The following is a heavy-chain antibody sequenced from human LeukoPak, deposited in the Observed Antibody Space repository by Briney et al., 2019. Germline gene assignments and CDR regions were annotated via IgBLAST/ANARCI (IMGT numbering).Heavy chain of an antibody. CDR2: INSDGFST. Sequence: GGSLRLSCAASGFTFSSFWIHWVRQVPGKGLVWVSRINSDGFSTSYADSVKGRFTISRDNAKNTLYLQMNSLRAEDTAVYYCARGTRGGYFDYWGQGTLVTGSS. D-gene: IGHD3-16*01. CDR1: GFTFSSFW. V-gene: IGHV3-74*01. CDR3: ARGTRGGYFDY. J-gene: IGHJ4*02.